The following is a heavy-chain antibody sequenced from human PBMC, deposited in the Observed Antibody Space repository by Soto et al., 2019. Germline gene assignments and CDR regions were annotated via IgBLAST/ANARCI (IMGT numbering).Heavy chain of an antibody. CDR2: INPVGTIT. V-gene: IGHV3-74*01. D-gene: IGHD3-3*01. J-gene: IGHJ4*02. CDR1: EFSFNFYW. CDR3: TSDTFGLRDR. Sequence: EVKLVQSGGGLVQPGGSLRLSCAASEFSFNFYWMHWVRQTPGKGLVWVSRINPVGTITNYADSVEGRFIISRDNAATTLYLQMNRPSAEDTAIFYCTSDTFGLRDRWGQGTLVTVSS.